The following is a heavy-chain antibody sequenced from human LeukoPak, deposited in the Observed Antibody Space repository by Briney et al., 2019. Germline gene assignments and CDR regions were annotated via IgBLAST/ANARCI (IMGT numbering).Heavy chain of an antibody. Sequence: GGSLRLSCAASGFTLSDYHMNWVRQAPGKGLEWLSSITTISHYIYYAGAVRGRLTISRDNAKNSLYLQMNSLRGEDTAVYYCARSGGPGTYHQLRYNWFDPWGQGTLVTVS. CDR3: ARSGGPGTYHQLRYNWFDP. V-gene: IGHV3-21*01. CDR2: ITTISHYI. J-gene: IGHJ5*02. D-gene: IGHD3-10*01. CDR1: GFTLSDYH.